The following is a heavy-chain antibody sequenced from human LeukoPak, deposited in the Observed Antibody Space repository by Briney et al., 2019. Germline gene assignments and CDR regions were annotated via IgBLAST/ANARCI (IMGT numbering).Heavy chain of an antibody. CDR1: GFTFSSYS. CDR2: ISSSSSYI. V-gene: IGHV3-21*01. J-gene: IGHJ4*02. CDR3: ARSKIDIAAREYYFDY. D-gene: IGHD6-6*01. Sequence: GGSLRLSCAASGFTFSSYSMIWVRQAPGKGLEWVSSISSSSSYIYYADSVKGRFTISRDNAKNSLYLQMNSLRAEDTAVYYCARSKIDIAAREYYFDYWGQGTLVTVSS.